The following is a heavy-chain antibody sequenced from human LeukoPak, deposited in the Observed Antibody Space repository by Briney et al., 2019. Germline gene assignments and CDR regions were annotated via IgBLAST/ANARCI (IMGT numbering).Heavy chain of an antibody. D-gene: IGHD3-10*01. CDR3: ERDQGLAHKFGAAAMEPNYYYYRMDV. CDR1: GGSISSYY. Sequence: PSQTLSLTCTVSGGSISSYYWSWIRQPLGKGLEWIGNIYSSGNTNYNPSLKSRVIISVDTSKNQFSLNLSSVTAADTAVYYCERDQGLAHKFGAAAMEPNYYYYRMDVRGQGTTVTVSS. CDR2: IYSSGNT. V-gene: IGHV4-59*01. J-gene: IGHJ6*02.